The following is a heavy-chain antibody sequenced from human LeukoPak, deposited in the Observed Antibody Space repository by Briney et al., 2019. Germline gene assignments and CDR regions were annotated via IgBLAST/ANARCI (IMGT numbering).Heavy chain of an antibody. D-gene: IGHD3-22*01. CDR1: GFTFSSYG. V-gene: IGHV3-33*01. CDR3: ARAAYDNSGYLTL. CDR2: IWYDGTNK. J-gene: IGHJ4*02. Sequence: GGSLRLSWVASGFTFSSYGMHWVRQAPGKGLEWVAVIWYDGTNKYYADSVKGRFTISRDSPKNTLYLQMNSLRAEDTAVYYCARAAYDNSGYLTLWGQGTLVTVSS.